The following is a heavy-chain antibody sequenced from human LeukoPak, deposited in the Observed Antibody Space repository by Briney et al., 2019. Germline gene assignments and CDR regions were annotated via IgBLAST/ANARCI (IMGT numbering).Heavy chain of an antibody. J-gene: IGHJ6*03. V-gene: IGHV4-39*01. D-gene: IGHD3-3*01. Sequence: SETLSLTCTVSGGSISSSSYYWGWIRQPPGKGLEWIGSIYYSGSTYYNPSLKSRVTISVDTSKNQFSLKLSSVTAADTAVYYCARFFADNYYYYYYMDVWGKGTTVTVSS. CDR3: ARFFADNYYYYYYMDV. CDR1: GGSISSSSYY. CDR2: IYYSGST.